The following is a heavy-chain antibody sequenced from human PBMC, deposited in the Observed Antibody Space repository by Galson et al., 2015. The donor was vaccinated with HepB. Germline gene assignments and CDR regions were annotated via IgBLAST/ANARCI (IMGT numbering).Heavy chain of an antibody. D-gene: IGHD1/OR15-1a*01. CDR1: GFTSYY. J-gene: IGHJ3*02. Sequence: VKVSCKASGFTSYYIHWVRQAPGQGLEWMGIINPGGGSTTYAHKFQGRVAMTRDTSTSTVFMELSSLRSEDTAVYYCATKNKNAFDIWGRGTMVTVSS. CDR3: ATKNKNAFDI. CDR2: INPGGGST. V-gene: IGHV1-46*03.